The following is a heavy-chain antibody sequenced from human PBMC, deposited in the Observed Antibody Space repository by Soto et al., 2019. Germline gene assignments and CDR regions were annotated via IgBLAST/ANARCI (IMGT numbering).Heavy chain of an antibody. J-gene: IGHJ2*01. D-gene: IGHD4-17*01. CDR3: AKDSRAVTTVWYFDL. CDR1: GFTFSSYA. Sequence: EVQLLESGGGLVQPGGSLRLSCAASGFTFSSYAMSWVRQAPGKGLEWVSAISGSGGSTYYADSVKGRFPISRDNSKNTLYLQMNSLRAEDTAVYYCAKDSRAVTTVWYFDLWGRGTLVTVSS. CDR2: ISGSGGST. V-gene: IGHV3-23*01.